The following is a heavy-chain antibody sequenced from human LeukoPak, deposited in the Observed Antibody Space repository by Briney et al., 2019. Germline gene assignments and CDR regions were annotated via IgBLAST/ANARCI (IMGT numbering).Heavy chain of an antibody. V-gene: IGHV4-4*09. Sequence: SETLSLTCTVSGGSISSYYWSWIRQPPGKGLEWIGYIYTSGSTNYNPSLKSRVTISVDTSENKLSSVTAADTAVYYCARVYGGNSDWFDPWGQGTLVTVSS. D-gene: IGHD4-23*01. CDR1: GGSISSYY. CDR2: IYTSGST. J-gene: IGHJ5*02. CDR3: ARVYGGNSDWFDP.